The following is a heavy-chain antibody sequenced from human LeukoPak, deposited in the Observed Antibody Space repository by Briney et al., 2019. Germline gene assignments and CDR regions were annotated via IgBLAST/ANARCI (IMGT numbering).Heavy chain of an antibody. CDR2: IIPIFDTA. CDR1: GGTSSTYV. CDR3: ARGNSRSLLPYYFDY. Sequence: ASVKVSCKASGGTSSTYVISWVRQAPGQGLEWMGVIIPIFDTANYAQNFQGRVTVTADESTSTAYMELSSLRSEDTAVYYCARGNSRSLLPYYFDYWGQGTLVTVSS. D-gene: IGHD2-21*01. V-gene: IGHV1-69*13. J-gene: IGHJ4*02.